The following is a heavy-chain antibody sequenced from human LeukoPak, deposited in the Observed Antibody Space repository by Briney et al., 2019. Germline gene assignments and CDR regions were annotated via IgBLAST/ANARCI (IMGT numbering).Heavy chain of an antibody. CDR2: ISSSSSYI. J-gene: IGHJ4*02. D-gene: IGHD3-22*01. CDR1: GFTFSSYS. Sequence: GGSLRLSCAASGFTFSSYSMNWVRQAPGKGLEWVSSISSSSSYIYYADSVKGRFTISRDNAKNSLYLQMNSLRAEDTAVYYCARDPNYYNSPFDYWGQGTLVTVSS. V-gene: IGHV3-21*01. CDR3: ARDPNYYNSPFDY.